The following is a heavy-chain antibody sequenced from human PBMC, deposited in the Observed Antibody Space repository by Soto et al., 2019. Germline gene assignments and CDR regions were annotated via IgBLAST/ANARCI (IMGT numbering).Heavy chain of an antibody. CDR3: ARWGATVPTWPYGLDV. D-gene: IGHD4-17*01. V-gene: IGHV3-21*01. Sequence: PGGSLRLSCAASGFTFSSYSMNWVRQAPGKGLGWVSSISSSSSYIYYAYSVKGRFTISRENAKNSLYLQMNSLRDEDTAVYYCARWGATVPTWPYGLDVWGQGTTVTVSS. J-gene: IGHJ6*02. CDR1: GFTFSSYS. CDR2: ISSSSSYI.